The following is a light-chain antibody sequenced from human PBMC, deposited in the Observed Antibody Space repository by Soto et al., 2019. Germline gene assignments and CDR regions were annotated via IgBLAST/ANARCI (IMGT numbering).Light chain of an antibody. CDR1: GSNIGAGSD. V-gene: IGLV1-40*01. Sequence: QSVLTQPPSVSGAPGQRVTISCTGSGSNIGAGSDVHWYQQLPGTAPKLLVYGNNNRPSGVPDRFSGSKSATSASRAITGRQAEDEADYWCQSYDSSLRGWVFAPGTTLTVL. CDR3: QSYDSSLRGWV. CDR2: GNN. J-gene: IGLJ1*01.